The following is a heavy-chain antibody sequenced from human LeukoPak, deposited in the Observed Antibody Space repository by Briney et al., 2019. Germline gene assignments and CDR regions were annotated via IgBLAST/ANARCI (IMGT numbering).Heavy chain of an antibody. D-gene: IGHD6-13*01. CDR3: AKESVSWQNWYFDL. J-gene: IGHJ2*01. Sequence: GGSLRLSCAASGFTFSSYGMHWVRQAPGKGLEWVAVMSYDGGDILYTVSVKGRFTISRDNSKNTLYLQMNSLRAEDTAVYYCAKESVSWQNWYFDLWGRGTLVTVSS. CDR1: GFTFSSYG. V-gene: IGHV3-30*19. CDR2: MSYDGGDI.